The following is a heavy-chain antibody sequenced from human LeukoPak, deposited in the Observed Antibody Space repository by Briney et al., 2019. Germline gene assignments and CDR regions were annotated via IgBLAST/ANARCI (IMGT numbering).Heavy chain of an antibody. CDR2: ISGSGGST. CDR3: AKDRYYDSSGYYLLPFDY. Sequence: GGSLRLSCAASGFTFSSYAMSWVRQAPGKGLEWVSAISGSGGSTYYADSVKGRFTISRDNSKNTLYLQMNSLRAEDTAVYYCAKDRYYDSSGYYLLPFDYWGQGTLVTVSS. V-gene: IGHV3-23*01. CDR1: GFTFSSYA. J-gene: IGHJ4*02. D-gene: IGHD3-22*01.